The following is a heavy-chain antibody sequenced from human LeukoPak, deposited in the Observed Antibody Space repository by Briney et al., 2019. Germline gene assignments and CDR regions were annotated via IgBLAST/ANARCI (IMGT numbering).Heavy chain of an antibody. J-gene: IGHJ4*02. Sequence: ASVTVSCKASGYTFTSYGISWVRQAPGRGLEWMGWISAYNGNTNYAQKLQGRVTMTTDTSTSTAYMELRSLRSDDTAVYYCARAGGWYIPYYFDYWGQGTLVTVSS. CDR2: ISAYNGNT. CDR3: ARAGGWYIPYYFDY. V-gene: IGHV1-18*01. D-gene: IGHD6-19*01. CDR1: GYTFTSYG.